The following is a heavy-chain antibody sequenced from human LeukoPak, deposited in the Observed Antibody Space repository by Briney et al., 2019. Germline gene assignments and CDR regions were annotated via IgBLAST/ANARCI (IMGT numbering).Heavy chain of an antibody. Sequence: SETLSLTCTVSGGSISSYYWSWIRQPPGKGLEWIGYIYYSGSTNYNPSLKSRVTISVDTSKNQFSLKLSSVTAADTAVYYCARAIVVDMGPYYYYYGMDVWGQGTTVTVSS. D-gene: IGHD3-22*01. CDR1: GGSISSYY. CDR3: ARAIVVDMGPYYYYYGMDV. V-gene: IGHV4-59*01. CDR2: IYYSGST. J-gene: IGHJ6*02.